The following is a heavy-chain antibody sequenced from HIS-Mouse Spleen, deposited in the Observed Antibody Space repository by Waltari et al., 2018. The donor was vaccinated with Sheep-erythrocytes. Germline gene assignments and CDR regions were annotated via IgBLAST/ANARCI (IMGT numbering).Heavy chain of an antibody. CDR3: ARDTNWGGDAFDI. J-gene: IGHJ3*02. Sequence: QLQLQESGPGLVKPSETLSLTCTVSGGSIRSSSYYWGWIRQPPGKGLEWIGSIYYSGSTYYNPSLKSRVTISVDTSKNQFSLKLSSVTAADTAVYYCARDTNWGGDAFDIWGQGTMVTVSS. D-gene: IGHD7-27*01. CDR1: GGSIRSSSYY. CDR2: IYYSGST. V-gene: IGHV4-39*02.